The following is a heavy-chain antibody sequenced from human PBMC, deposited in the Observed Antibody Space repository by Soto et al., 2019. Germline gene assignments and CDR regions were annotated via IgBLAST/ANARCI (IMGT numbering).Heavy chain of an antibody. CDR2: ISYDGSYE. J-gene: IGHJ6*02. V-gene: IGHV3-30*18. Sequence: QVQLVESGGGVVQPGRSLRLSCAASGFTFSNYGIHWVRQAPGKGLEWVAVISYDGSYEYYADSVKGRFTISRDNSKNTLQLQMNSLRTEDTAVYYCAKRNNGMDVWGQGTTVTVSS. CDR1: GFTFSNYG. CDR3: AKRNNGMDV.